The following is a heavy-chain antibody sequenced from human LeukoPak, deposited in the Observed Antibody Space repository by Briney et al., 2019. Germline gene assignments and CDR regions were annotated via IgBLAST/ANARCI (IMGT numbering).Heavy chain of an antibody. J-gene: IGHJ5*02. CDR1: GFTFRTYD. Sequence: PGGSLRLSCAAPGFTFRTYDMNWVRQAPGKGLEWVSYISTDGGTTYYAESVKGQFTISRDNAQNSLYLQMSSLRAEDTAVYYCARGLPLFDPWGQGTLVTVSS. V-gene: IGHV3-48*01. CDR3: ARGLPLFDP. CDR2: ISTDGGTT.